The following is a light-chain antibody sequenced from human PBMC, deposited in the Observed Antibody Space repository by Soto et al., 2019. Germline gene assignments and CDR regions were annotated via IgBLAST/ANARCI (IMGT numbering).Light chain of an antibody. J-gene: IGKJ1*01. CDR2: GAS. CDR3: QQYGSSGT. V-gene: IGKV3-20*01. CDR1: QSVSNNY. Sequence: NVLTHSPGTLSLSPGERATLSCRASQSVSNNYLAWYQQRPGQAPRLLIYGASNRATGIPDRFSGSGSGTDFTLTISRLEPEDFAVYYCQQYGSSGTFGQGTKVDIK.